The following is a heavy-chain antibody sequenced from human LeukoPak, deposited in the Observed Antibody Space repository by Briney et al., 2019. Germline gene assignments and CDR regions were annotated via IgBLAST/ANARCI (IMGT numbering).Heavy chain of an antibody. CDR1: GGSISNYY. CDR3: ARTAEAPSWQTRYYSYYMDV. CDR2: IYYSGST. Sequence: PSESLSLTCTVSGGSISNYYWSWVRQPPGKGLEWVGYIYYSGSTNYNPSLKSRVTISVDTSKNQCSLKLSSVTAADTAVYYCARTAEAPSWQTRYYSYYMDVWGKGTTVTVSS. V-gene: IGHV4-59*01. D-gene: IGHD2-2*01. J-gene: IGHJ6*03.